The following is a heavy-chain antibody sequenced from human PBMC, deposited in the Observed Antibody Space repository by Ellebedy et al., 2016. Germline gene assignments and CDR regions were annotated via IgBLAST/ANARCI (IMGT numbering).Heavy chain of an antibody. J-gene: IGHJ3*02. CDR1: GGSVSSGSHY. CDR3: AREGYCSGGSCYNAFDI. CDR2: INHSGST. V-gene: IGHV4-61*01. D-gene: IGHD2-15*01. Sequence: SETLSLXXSVSGGSVSSGSHYWSWIRQPPGKGLEWIGEINHSGSTNYNPSLKSRVTISVDTSKNQFSLKLSSVTAADTAVYYCAREGYCSGGSCYNAFDIWGQGTMVTVSS.